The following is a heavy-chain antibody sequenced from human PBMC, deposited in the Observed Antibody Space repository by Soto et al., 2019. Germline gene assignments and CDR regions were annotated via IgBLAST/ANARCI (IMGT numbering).Heavy chain of an antibody. Sequence: QVQLVESGGGVVQPGRSLRLSCAASVFTFSSYGMHWVRQAPGKGLEWVAVIWYDGSNKYYADSVKGRFTISRDNSKNTLYLQMNSLRAEDTAVYYCARDGYSGYARYGGGYYYDYWGQGTLVTVSS. D-gene: IGHD5-12*01. V-gene: IGHV3-33*01. CDR2: IWYDGSNK. CDR3: ARDGYSGYARYGGGYYYDY. CDR1: VFTFSSYG. J-gene: IGHJ4*02.